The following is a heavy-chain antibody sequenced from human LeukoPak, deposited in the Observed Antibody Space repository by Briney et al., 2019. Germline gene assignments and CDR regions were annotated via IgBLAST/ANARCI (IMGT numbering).Heavy chain of an antibody. Sequence: SETLSLTCTVSGGSISTYYWSWIRQPPGKGLEWIGYIYYSRTPNYNHTLKSRVTMSVDTSKNQFSLKLSSVTAADTAVYYCARHGGSYEFDFWGQGTLVTVCS. D-gene: IGHD1-26*01. V-gene: IGHV4-59*08. CDR3: ARHGGSYEFDF. CDR1: GGSISTYY. CDR2: IYYSRTP. J-gene: IGHJ4*02.